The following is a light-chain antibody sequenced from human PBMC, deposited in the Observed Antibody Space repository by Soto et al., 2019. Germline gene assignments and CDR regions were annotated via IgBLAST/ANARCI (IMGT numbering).Light chain of an antibody. Sequence: DIQMTQSPSTLSVSVGDRVTITCRASQSISSWLAWYQQKPGKAPKSLIYKASSLESGVPSRFSGGGSGTEFTLTISSLQPDDFATYYCQQYSIYPITFGQGTRLDIK. CDR2: KAS. V-gene: IGKV1-5*03. CDR3: QQYSIYPIT. J-gene: IGKJ5*01. CDR1: QSISSW.